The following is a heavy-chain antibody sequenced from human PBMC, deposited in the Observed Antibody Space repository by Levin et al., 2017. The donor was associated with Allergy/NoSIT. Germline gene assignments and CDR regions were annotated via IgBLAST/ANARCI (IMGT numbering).Heavy chain of an antibody. CDR3: AKEGVAGTVGGSAFDI. V-gene: IGHV3-23*01. D-gene: IGHD6-19*01. CDR1: GFTFSSYA. J-gene: IGHJ3*02. CDR2: ISGSGGST. Sequence: GESLKISCAASGFTFSSYAMSWVRQAPGKGLEWVSAISGSGGSTYYADSVKGRFTISRDNSKNTLYLQMNSLRAEDTAVYYCAKEGVAGTVGGSAFDIWGQGTMVTVSS.